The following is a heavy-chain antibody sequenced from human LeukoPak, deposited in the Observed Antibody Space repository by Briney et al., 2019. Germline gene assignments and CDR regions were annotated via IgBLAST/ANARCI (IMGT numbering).Heavy chain of an antibody. CDR1: GFTVSSNY. V-gene: IGHV3-33*08. J-gene: IGHJ4*02. CDR2: IWYDGSNK. Sequence: GGSLRLSCAASGFTVSSNYMSWVRQAPGKGLEWVAVIWYDGSNKYYADSVKGRFTISRDNSKNTLYLQMNSLRAEDTAVYYCARDFYELRFGELFDYWGQGTLVTVSS. D-gene: IGHD3-10*01. CDR3: ARDFYELRFGELFDY.